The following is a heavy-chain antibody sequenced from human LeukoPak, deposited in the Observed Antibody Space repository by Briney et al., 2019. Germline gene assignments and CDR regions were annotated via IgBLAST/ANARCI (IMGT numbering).Heavy chain of an antibody. D-gene: IGHD5-24*01. Sequence: GGSLRHSCAVCGFILCSNHMIWVRQAPGKGVEWVSLIYCGGYSGGGLLYADSVKGRFTTPSDSSKHTLFLQMNSLRAEDTAVYHCARDVCGDGYNPLDYWGVGILVTVSS. CDR2: IYCGGYSGGGL. V-gene: IGHV3-66*01. CDR1: GFILCSNH. CDR3: ARDVCGDGYNPLDY. J-gene: IGHJ4*02.